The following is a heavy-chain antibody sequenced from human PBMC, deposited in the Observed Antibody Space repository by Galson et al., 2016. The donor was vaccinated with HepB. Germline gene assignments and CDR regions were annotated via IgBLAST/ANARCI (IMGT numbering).Heavy chain of an antibody. Sequence: SLRLSCAASGFTFSSSTMNWVRQSPGKGLEWVSYISSSGDTIYYADSVKGRFTISRDNAKNSLFLQMNSLRDEDTAVYYCARALFGSGSYWYMDVWGQGTTVTVSS. CDR1: GFTFSSST. J-gene: IGHJ6*02. CDR2: ISSSGDTI. V-gene: IGHV3-48*02. CDR3: ARALFGSGSYWYMDV. D-gene: IGHD3-10*01.